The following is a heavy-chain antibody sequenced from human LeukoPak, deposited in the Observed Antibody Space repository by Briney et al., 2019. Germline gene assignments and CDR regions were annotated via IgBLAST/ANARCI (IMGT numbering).Heavy chain of an antibody. V-gene: IGHV3-23*01. CDR1: GYTFTSYG. J-gene: IGHJ4*02. CDR3: AKRRIAAAAIDY. D-gene: IGHD6-13*01. Sequence: GASVKVSCKASGYTFTSYGISWVRQAPGKGLEWVSAISGSGGSTYYADSVKGRFTISRDNSKNTLYLQMNSLRAEDTAVYYCAKRRIAAAAIDYWGQGTLVTVSS. CDR2: ISGSGGST.